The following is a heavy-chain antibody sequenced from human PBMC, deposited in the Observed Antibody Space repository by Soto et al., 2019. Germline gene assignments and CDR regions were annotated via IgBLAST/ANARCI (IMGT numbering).Heavy chain of an antibody. CDR2: IIPMFGTA. CDR3: ARFSPPRGYYAF. Sequence: QVQLVQSGAEVKKPGSSVKVSCMASGGTFNTFAISWVRQAPGQGLERMGGIIPMFGTAHYAQKFQGRVTITADESTRTVYMELSSLRSEDTAVYYCARFSPPRGYYAFWGQGTLVTVSS. D-gene: IGHD3-22*01. CDR1: GGTFNTFA. V-gene: IGHV1-69*01. J-gene: IGHJ4*02.